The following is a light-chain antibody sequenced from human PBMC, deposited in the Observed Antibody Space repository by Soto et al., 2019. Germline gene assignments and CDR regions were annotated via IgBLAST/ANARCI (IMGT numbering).Light chain of an antibody. CDR3: PQYNNWPWT. Sequence: EIVMTQSPATLSVSPGEGATLSCRASQSVNSNLAWYQQKPGQAPRLLIIGASSRAPGIPSGFSGSGSGTEFTLTISSLQSEDLAVYYCPQYNNWPWTFGLGTKVEV. J-gene: IGKJ1*01. CDR2: GAS. V-gene: IGKV3-15*01. CDR1: QSVNSN.